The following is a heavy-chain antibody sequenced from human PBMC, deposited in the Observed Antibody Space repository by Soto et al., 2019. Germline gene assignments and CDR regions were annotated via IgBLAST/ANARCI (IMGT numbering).Heavy chain of an antibody. CDR2: ISSTAGRT. CDR1: GFTFNTYP. V-gene: IGHV3-23*01. CDR3: AKGVLSFHYGMEV. J-gene: IGHJ6*02. Sequence: LRLSCATSGFTFNTYPITWVRQAPGKGLEWVSSISSTAGRTSSYADSVKGRFAISRDFSDNTVYLQMNNLRVDDTAVYFCAKGVLSFHYGMEVWGQGTTVTVSS. D-gene: IGHD3-10*01.